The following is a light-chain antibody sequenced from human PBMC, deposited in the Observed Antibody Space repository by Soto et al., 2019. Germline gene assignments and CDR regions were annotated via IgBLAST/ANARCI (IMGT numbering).Light chain of an antibody. V-gene: IGKV1-5*01. CDR2: DAS. CDR3: QQYNSYPWT. CDR1: QSISSW. Sequence: DIQMTQSPSAPSASVGDRVTITCRASQSISSWLAWYQQKPGKAPKLLIYDASSLESGVPSRFSGSGSGTEFTLTISSLQPDDFATYYCQQYNSYPWTFGQGTEVDIK. J-gene: IGKJ1*01.